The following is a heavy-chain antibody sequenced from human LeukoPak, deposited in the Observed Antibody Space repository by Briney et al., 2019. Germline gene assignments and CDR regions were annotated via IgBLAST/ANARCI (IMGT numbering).Heavy chain of an antibody. CDR1: GFTFSSYW. V-gene: IGHV3-7*01. Sequence: PGGSLRLSCAASGFTFSSYWMSWVRQAPGEGLEWVANIKQDGSEKYYVDSVKGRFTISRDNAKNSLYLQMNSLRAEDTAVYYCARARARDYFDYWGQGTPVTVSS. CDR2: IKQDGSEK. J-gene: IGHJ4*02. CDR3: ARARARDYFDY.